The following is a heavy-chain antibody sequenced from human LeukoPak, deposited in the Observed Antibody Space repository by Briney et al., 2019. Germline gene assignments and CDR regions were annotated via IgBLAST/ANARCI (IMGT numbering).Heavy chain of an antibody. D-gene: IGHD3-22*01. CDR3: AKDLRYYDSSGYYGLDY. CDR2: INPNSGGT. Sequence: ASVKVSCKASGYTFTGYYMHWVRQAPGQGLEWMGWINPNSGGTNYPQKFQGRVTMTRDTSISTAYMELSSLRSDDTAVYYCAKDLRYYDSSGYYGLDYWGQGTLVTVSS. J-gene: IGHJ4*02. V-gene: IGHV1-2*02. CDR1: GYTFTGYY.